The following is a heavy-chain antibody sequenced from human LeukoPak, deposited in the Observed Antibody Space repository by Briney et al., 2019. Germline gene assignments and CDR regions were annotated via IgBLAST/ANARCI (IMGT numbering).Heavy chain of an antibody. J-gene: IGHJ4*02. V-gene: IGHV4-59*08. CDR3: ARHVPHSEDYFDY. CDR2: ISYGGST. CDR1: GGSISSDY. Sequence: SETLSLTCTVSGGSISSDYWSWIRQPPGKGLEWIGYISYGGSTSYNPSLQSRVTISVDTSKNQFSLKVSSVTAAETAVYYCARHVPHSEDYFDYWGQGTLVTVSS.